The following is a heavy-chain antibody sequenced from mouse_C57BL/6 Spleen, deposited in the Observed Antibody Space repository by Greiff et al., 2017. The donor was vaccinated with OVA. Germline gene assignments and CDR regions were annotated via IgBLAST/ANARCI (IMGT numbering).Heavy chain of an antibody. J-gene: IGHJ3*01. CDR2: IDPESCGT. CDR1: GYTFIEEG. V-gene: IGHV1-15*01. Sequence: VQLQQSGAELVRPGASVTLSCKASGYTFIEEGMHWVKQTPVHGLEWIGAIDPESCGTPDNQKFKGKAILTADKSSSTAYMELRSLTSEDSAVYYCTRYYYGYDVFAYWGQGTLVTVSA. D-gene: IGHD2-2*01. CDR3: TRYYYGYDVFAY.